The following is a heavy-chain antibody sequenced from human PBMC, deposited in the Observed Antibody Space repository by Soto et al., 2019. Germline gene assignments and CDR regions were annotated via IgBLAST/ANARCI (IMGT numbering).Heavy chain of an antibody. D-gene: IGHD3-3*01. CDR2: IKQDGSEK. CDR3: ARVAEGFWSGYYTAAFDI. CDR1: GFTFSSYW. V-gene: IGHV3-7*01. Sequence: GGSLRLSCAASGFTFSSYWMSWVRQAPGKGLEWVANIKQDGSEKYYVDSVKGRFTISRDNAKNSLYLQMNSLRAEDTAVYYCARVAEGFWSGYYTAAFDIWGQGTMVTVSS. J-gene: IGHJ3*02.